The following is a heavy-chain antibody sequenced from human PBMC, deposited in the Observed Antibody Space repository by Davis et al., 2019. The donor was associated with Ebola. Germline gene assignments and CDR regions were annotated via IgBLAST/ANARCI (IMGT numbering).Heavy chain of an antibody. D-gene: IGHD6-13*01. Sequence: ASVKVSCKASGYTFTSYGISWVRQAPGQGLEWMGWISAYNGNTNYAQKLQGRVTMTTDTSTSTAYMELSSLRSEDTAVYYCATARGSSWFDPPDYWGQGTLVTVSS. V-gene: IGHV1-18*01. CDR1: GYTFTSYG. CDR3: ATARGSSWFDPPDY. J-gene: IGHJ4*02. CDR2: ISAYNGNT.